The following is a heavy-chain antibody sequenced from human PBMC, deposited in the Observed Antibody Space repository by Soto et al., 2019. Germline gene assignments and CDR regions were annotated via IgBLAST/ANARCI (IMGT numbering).Heavy chain of an antibody. Sequence: SETLSLTCSVSGGSINNYYCSWIRQPPGKGLEWIGYIYYSGSPDYNPSLKSRVTISVDTSKNQFSLNLSSVTAADTAVYYCARAGAATLSDYWGQGTLVTVSS. CDR1: GGSINNYY. V-gene: IGHV4-59*01. J-gene: IGHJ4*02. D-gene: IGHD2-15*01. CDR2: IYYSGSP. CDR3: ARAGAATLSDY.